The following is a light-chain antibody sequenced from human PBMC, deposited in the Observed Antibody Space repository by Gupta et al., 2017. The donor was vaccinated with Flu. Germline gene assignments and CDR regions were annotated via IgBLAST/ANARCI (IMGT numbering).Light chain of an antibody. CDR3: QSYDSSNRDVV. Sequence: NFMLTQPHSVSESPGKTVTISCTRTSGSIATNSVQWYQHRPGSSPTTVIYEDNQRSSGGPDRSSGSTATSPNSASLTIAGLKTEDEADYYCQSYDSSNRDVVFGGGTKLTVL. CDR2: EDN. V-gene: IGLV6-57*01. CDR1: SGSIATNS. J-gene: IGLJ2*01.